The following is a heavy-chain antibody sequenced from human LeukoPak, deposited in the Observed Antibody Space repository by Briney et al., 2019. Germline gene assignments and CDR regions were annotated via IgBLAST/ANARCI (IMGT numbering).Heavy chain of an antibody. CDR1: GYTFTSYY. V-gene: IGHV1-46*01. Sequence: ASVKVSCKASGYTFTSYYMHWVRQAPGQGLEWMGIINPSGGSTSYTQKFQGRVTMTRDTSTSTVYMELSSLRSEDTAVYYCARERADRRYYDSSGYQPFDYWGQGTLVTVSS. CDR2: INPSGGST. J-gene: IGHJ4*02. D-gene: IGHD3-22*01. CDR3: ARERADRRYYDSSGYQPFDY.